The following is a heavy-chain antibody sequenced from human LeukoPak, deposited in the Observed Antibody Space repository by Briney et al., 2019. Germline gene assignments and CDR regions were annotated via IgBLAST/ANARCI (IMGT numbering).Heavy chain of an antibody. CDR2: FYDSGST. Sequence: PSETLSLTCSVSGGSISNYHWSWIRQPPGKGLEWIGNFYDSGSTNYNPSLKSRATISVDTSKNQFSLKLTSVTAADTAVYYCAKPRDEDTIFAYFDSWGQGTLVTVSS. D-gene: IGHD3-3*01. CDR3: AKPRDEDTIFAYFDS. V-gene: IGHV4-59*01. CDR1: GGSISNYH. J-gene: IGHJ4*02.